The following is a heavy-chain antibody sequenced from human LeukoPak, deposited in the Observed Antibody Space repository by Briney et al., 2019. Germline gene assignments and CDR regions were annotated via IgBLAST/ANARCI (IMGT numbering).Heavy chain of an antibody. CDR1: GASISSSAYY. Sequence: SETLSLTCIISGASISSSAYYWGWIRQPPGKGLEWIGTIYYSGNTYYNPSLKSRVTISVDTSKNQFSLKLSSVTAADTAVYYCARAHISSGYSSSWTSSFDYWGQGTLVTVSS. V-gene: IGHV4-39*07. J-gene: IGHJ4*02. CDR3: ARAHISSGYSSSWTSSFDY. D-gene: IGHD6-13*01. CDR2: IYYSGNT.